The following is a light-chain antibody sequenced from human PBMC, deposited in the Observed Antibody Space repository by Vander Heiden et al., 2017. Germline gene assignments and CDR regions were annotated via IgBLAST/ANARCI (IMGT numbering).Light chain of an antibody. J-gene: IGLJ1*01. V-gene: IGLV3-19*01. CDR3: NSRDSSGNHYV. CDR1: SLRSYY. Sequence: SSELTQAPAVSVALGQPVRITCQGDSLRSYYASWYQQKPGQAPLLVIYGKNNRPSGIPDRFSGSSSGNTASLTITGAQAEDEADYYCNSRDSSGNHYVFGTGTKVTVL. CDR2: GKN.